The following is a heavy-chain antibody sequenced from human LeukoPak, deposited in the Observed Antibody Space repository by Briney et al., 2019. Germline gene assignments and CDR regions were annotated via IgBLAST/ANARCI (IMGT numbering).Heavy chain of an antibody. Sequence: PSETLSLXCTVSGGSISSYYWSWIRQPPGKGLEWIGYIYYSGSTNYNPSLKSRVTISVDTSKNQFSLKLSSVTAADTAVYYCARNLNAIFGVVIMGFDPWGPGTLVTVSS. D-gene: IGHD3-3*01. CDR3: ARNLNAIFGVVIMGFDP. V-gene: IGHV4-59*01. CDR1: GGSISSYY. CDR2: IYYSGST. J-gene: IGHJ5*02.